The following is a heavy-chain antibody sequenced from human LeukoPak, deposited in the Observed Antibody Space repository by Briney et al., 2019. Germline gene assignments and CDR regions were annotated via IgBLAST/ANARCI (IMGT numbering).Heavy chain of an antibody. CDR2: IYYSGSS. V-gene: IGHV4-39*01. J-gene: IGHJ4*02. CDR3: ARQTGSGLFILP. CDR1: GGSISSSSSY. D-gene: IGHD3/OR15-3a*01. Sequence: SETLSLTCSVSGGSISSSSSYWGWIRQPPGKGLEWIGSIYYSGSSFDNPALKSRVTISVDTSKNQFSLKLSSVTAADTAVYYCARQTGSGLFILPGGQGTLVTVSS.